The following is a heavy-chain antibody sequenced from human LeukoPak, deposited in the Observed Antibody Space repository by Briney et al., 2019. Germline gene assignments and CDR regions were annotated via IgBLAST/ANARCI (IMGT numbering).Heavy chain of an antibody. CDR2: ISWNSGSI. V-gene: IGHV3-9*01. J-gene: IGHJ6*02. Sequence: GGSLRLSCAASGFTFDDYAMHWFRQAPGKGLEWVSGISWNSGSIGYADSVKGRFTISRDNAKNSLYLQMNSLRAEDTALYYCAKDTNERDYGDYYYGMDVWGQGTTVTVSS. CDR1: GFTFDDYA. D-gene: IGHD4-17*01. CDR3: AKDTNERDYGDYYYGMDV.